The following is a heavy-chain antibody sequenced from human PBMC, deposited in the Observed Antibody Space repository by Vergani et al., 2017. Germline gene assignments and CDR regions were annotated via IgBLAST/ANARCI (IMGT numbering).Heavy chain of an antibody. J-gene: IGHJ6*04. CDR1: GFTFNHYA. Sequence: EVQLLESGGDLVQPGGSLRLSCAASGFTFNHYAMNWVRQAPGKGLEWVSGISGSGGSTYYAGSVKGRFTISRDSSKNTLYLQKNSLSAGDTAVYYCAKANPRNSGYDYLYNYHAMDVWGKGTTVTVSS. V-gene: IGHV3-23*01. D-gene: IGHD5-12*01. CDR2: ISGSGGST. CDR3: AKANPRNSGYDYLYNYHAMDV.